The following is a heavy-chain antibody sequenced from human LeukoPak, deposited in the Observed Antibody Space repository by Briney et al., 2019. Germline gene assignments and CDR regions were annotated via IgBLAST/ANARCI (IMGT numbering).Heavy chain of an antibody. CDR2: IKSKTDGGTT. Sequence: GGSLRLSCAASGFTFSNAWMSWVRQAPGKGLEWVGRIKSKTDGGTTDYAAPVKGRFTISRDDSKNTLYLQMNSLKTDDTAVYYCTTARLRFKNRVPYYFDYWGQGTLVTVSS. CDR3: TTARLRFKNRVPYYFDY. D-gene: IGHD5-12*01. V-gene: IGHV3-15*01. J-gene: IGHJ4*02. CDR1: GFTFSNAW.